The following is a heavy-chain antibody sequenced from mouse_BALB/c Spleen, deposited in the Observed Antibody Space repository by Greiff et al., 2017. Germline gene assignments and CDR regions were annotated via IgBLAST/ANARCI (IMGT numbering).Heavy chain of an antibody. V-gene: IGHV1-9*01. CDR1: GYTFSSYW. Sequence: QVQLQQSGAELMKPGDSVKISCKATGYTFSSYWIEWVKQRPGHGLEWIGEILPGSGSTNYNEKFKGKATFTADTSSNTAYMQLSSLTSEDSAVYYCARGDGYYGWYFDVWGAGTTVTVSS. CDR3: ARGDGYYGWYFDV. CDR2: ILPGSGST. J-gene: IGHJ1*01. D-gene: IGHD2-3*01.